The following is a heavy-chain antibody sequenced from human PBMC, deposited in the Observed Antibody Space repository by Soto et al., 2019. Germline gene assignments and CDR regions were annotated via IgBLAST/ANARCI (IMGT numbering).Heavy chain of an antibody. CDR3: ARDVLAATPDYYYGMDV. Sequence: RASVKVSCKASGGTFSSYAISWVRQAPGQGLEWMGGIIPIFGTANYAQKFQGRVTITADESTSTAYMELSSLRSEDTAVYYCARDVLAATPDYYYGMDVWGQGTTVTVSS. J-gene: IGHJ6*02. CDR1: GGTFSSYA. V-gene: IGHV1-69*13. CDR2: IIPIFGTA. D-gene: IGHD2-15*01.